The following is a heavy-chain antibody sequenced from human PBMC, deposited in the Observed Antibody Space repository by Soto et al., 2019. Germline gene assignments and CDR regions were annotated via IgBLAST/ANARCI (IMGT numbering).Heavy chain of an antibody. Sequence: PGGSLRLSCAASGFTFSSYSMNWVRQAPGKGLEWVSYISSSSSTIYYADSVKGRFTISRDNAKNSLYLQMNSLRDEDTAVYYCARAFETVTTHYYHYGMDVWGQGTTVTVSS. J-gene: IGHJ6*02. CDR3: ARAFETVTTHYYHYGMDV. D-gene: IGHD4-17*01. CDR2: ISSSSSTI. CDR1: GFTFSSYS. V-gene: IGHV3-48*02.